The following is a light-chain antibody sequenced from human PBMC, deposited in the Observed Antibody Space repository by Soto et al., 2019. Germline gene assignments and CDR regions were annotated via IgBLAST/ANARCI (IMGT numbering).Light chain of an antibody. V-gene: IGLV1-47*01. CDR1: RSNNGSNY. Sequence: QSVLTQPPSASGTPGQRVTISCSGSRSNNGSNYVYWYQQLPGTAPKLLIYASNQRPSGVPDRFSGSRSGTSASLAISGRRSEDEADYYCAAWEDRLRGAVFGGGTQLTVL. CDR3: AAWEDRLRGAV. J-gene: IGLJ7*01. CDR2: ASN.